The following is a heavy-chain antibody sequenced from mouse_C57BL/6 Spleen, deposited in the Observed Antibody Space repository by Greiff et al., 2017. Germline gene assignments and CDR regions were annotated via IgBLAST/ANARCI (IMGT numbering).Heavy chain of an antibody. J-gene: IGHJ4*01. Sequence: QVQLQQSGAELVRPGTSVKVSCKASGYAFTNYLIEWVKQRPGQGLEGIGVINPGSGGTNYNEKFKGKATLTADKSSSTAYMQLSSLTSEDSAVYFCARSGTGLYAMDYWGQGTSVTVSS. D-gene: IGHD3-1*01. CDR3: ARSGTGLYAMDY. CDR1: GYAFTNYL. V-gene: IGHV1-54*01. CDR2: INPGSGGT.